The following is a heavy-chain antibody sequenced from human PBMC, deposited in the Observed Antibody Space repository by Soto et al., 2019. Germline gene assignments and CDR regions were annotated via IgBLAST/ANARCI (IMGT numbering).Heavy chain of an antibody. CDR1: GFTFSSYS. CDR3: ARDRYYYDSSGYYPPFTSSYYYGMDV. D-gene: IGHD3-22*01. J-gene: IGHJ6*02. CDR2: ISSSSSYI. V-gene: IGHV3-21*01. Sequence: EVQLVESGGGLVKPGGSLRLSCAASGFTFSSYSMNWVRQAPGKGLEWVSSISSSSSYIYYADSVKGRFTISRDNAKNSLYLQMNSLRAEDTAVYYCARDRYYYDSSGYYPPFTSSYYYGMDVWGQGTTVTVSS.